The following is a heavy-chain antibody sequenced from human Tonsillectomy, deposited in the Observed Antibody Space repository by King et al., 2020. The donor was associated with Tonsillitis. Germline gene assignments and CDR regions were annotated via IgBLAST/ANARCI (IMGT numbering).Heavy chain of an antibody. D-gene: IGHD6-19*01. J-gene: IGHJ4*02. V-gene: IGHV3-23*04. CDR3: AGGAIAVADFDS. CDR1: GFTFNTYA. CDR2: ISGSGTSL. Sequence: VQLVESGGGLVQPGGSLRLSCAASGFTFNTYAMSWVRQAPGKGLEWVSTISGSGTSLFYAGSVQGRFTISRDNSKNTLYLQMRSLRVEDTAVYFCAGGAIAVADFDSWGQGTLVTVSS.